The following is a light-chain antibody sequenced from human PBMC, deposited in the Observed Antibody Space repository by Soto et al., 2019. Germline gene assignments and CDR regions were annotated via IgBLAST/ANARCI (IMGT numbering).Light chain of an antibody. J-gene: IGLJ1*01. CDR3: SSYTSGSILDV. CDR1: SSDVGGYDY. Sequence: QSALTQPASVSGSPGQSITISCTGTSSDVGGYDYVSWYQQHPGKAPKLMIYEVSNRPSGVSNRFSGSKSGNTASLTISGLQAEDEGDYFCSSYTSGSILDVFGTGTKVTVL. V-gene: IGLV2-14*01. CDR2: EVS.